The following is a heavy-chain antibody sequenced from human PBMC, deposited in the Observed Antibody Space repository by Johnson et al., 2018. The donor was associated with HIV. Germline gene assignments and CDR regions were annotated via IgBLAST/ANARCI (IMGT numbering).Heavy chain of an antibody. J-gene: IGHJ3*02. CDR3: AKAGGQCIGGMCYDALDI. V-gene: IGHV3-30*02. Sequence: QVQLVESGGGVVQPGGSLRLSCATSGFTFSNYAMHWVRQAPGKGLEWVAYIRYDGSTQSYADSVKGRFSISRDNSKNTLYMEINSLRAEDTALYYCAKAGGQCIGGMCYDALDIWGQGTMGTVSS. D-gene: IGHD2-15*01. CDR2: IRYDGSTQ. CDR1: GFTFSNYA.